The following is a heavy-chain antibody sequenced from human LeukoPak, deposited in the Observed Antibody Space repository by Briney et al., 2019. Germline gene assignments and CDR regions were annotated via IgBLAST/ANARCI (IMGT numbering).Heavy chain of an antibody. CDR1: GFTFSSYW. D-gene: IGHD5-24*01. CDR2: ISDVGSHT. Sequence: PGGSLRLSCAASGFTFSSYWMHWVRQAPGKGLVGVSRISDVGSHTFYADSVKGRFAMSRDNAKNTLYLQMNSLRAEDTAVYYCARVTGGYNLVDYWGQGTLVTVSS. V-gene: IGHV3-74*01. CDR3: ARVTGGYNLVDY. J-gene: IGHJ4*02.